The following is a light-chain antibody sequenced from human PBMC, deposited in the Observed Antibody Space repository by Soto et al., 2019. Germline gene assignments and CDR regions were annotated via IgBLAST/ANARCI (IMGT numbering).Light chain of an antibody. CDR3: AAWDSSLGGWA. J-gene: IGLJ2*01. V-gene: IGLV1-47*01. Sequence: QSVLTQPPSASATPGQRVTISCSGSDSNIGSKYVYWYQQLPGTAPKLLMYRNNQRPSGVPDRFSGSKSGTSASLAINGLRSEDEADYYCAAWDSSLGGWAFGGGTKLTVL. CDR1: DSNIGSKY. CDR2: RNN.